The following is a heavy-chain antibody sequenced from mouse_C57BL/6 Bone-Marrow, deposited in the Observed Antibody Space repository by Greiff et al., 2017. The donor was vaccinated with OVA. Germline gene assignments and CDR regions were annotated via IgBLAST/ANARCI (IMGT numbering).Heavy chain of an antibody. CDR3: ARDDGYSLDAMDY. Sequence: VQLQHSGAELVKPGASVKLSCTASGFNITDYYMHWVKQRTEQGLEWIGRIDPEDGETKNTTKFQGKATIPANTSSNTAFLQLSSLTSEDTAVDYCARDDGYSLDAMDYWGQGTSVTVSS. CDR1: GFNITDYY. V-gene: IGHV14-2*01. D-gene: IGHD2-3*01. CDR2: IDPEDGET. J-gene: IGHJ4*01.